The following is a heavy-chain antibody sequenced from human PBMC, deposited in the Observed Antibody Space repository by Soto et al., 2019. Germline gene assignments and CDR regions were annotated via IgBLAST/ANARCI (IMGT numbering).Heavy chain of an antibody. CDR2: IYHSGST. CDR3: ARDGPYYYGSGDWYFDL. CDR1: GGSISSYY. Sequence: SETLSLTCTVSGGSISSYYWSWIRQPPGKGLEWIGYIYHSGSTNYNPSLKSRVTISVDTSKNQFSLKLSSVTAADTAVYYCARDGPYYYGSGDWYFDLWGRGTLVTVSS. V-gene: IGHV4-59*12. J-gene: IGHJ2*01. D-gene: IGHD3-10*01.